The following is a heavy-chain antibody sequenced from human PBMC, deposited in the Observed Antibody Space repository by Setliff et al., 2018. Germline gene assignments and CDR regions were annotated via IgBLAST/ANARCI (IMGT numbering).Heavy chain of an antibody. CDR2: INHDGIEK. V-gene: IGHV3-7*01. J-gene: IGHJ5*02. Sequence: PGGSLRLSCAASGFSFRDSWMSWVRQAPGKGLEWVANINHDGIEKCYVDSVKGRFTISRDNAKNSLYLQMNSLRAEDTAVYYCVRGGEGRDDSNSGSWGQGTLVTVSS. CDR1: GFSFRDSW. CDR3: VRGGEGRDDSNSGS. D-gene: IGHD2-21*02.